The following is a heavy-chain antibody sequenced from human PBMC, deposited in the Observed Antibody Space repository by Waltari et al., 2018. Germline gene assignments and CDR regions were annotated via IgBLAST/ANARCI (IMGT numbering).Heavy chain of an antibody. CDR2: IYYSGTT. J-gene: IGHJ4*02. D-gene: IGHD3-16*02. V-gene: IGHV4-39*07. Sequence: QLQLQESGPGLVKPSETLFLTCTVSSGAISSSGYYWGWIRQPPGKGLEWMGSIYYSGTTYYNPSLKNRVTISVDTSKNQFSLKVTSVTAADTAVYYCAKVWKNYRTDYWGQGTLVTVSS. CDR1: SGAISSSGYY. CDR3: AKVWKNYRTDY.